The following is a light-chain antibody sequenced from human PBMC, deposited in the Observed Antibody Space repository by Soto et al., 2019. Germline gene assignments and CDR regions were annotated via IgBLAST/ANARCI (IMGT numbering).Light chain of an antibody. V-gene: IGKV1-39*01. J-gene: IGKJ2*01. CDR1: QSISTY. CDR3: QQRDTTPRT. Sequence: DIQMTQSPSSLSASVGDRVTITCRASQSISTYLNWYQQKPGQAPKLLIYAAYRLQSGVPSRFRGSGSATDFTLTISSLHPEDFATYYCQQRDTTPRTLGQGTKLEIK. CDR2: AAY.